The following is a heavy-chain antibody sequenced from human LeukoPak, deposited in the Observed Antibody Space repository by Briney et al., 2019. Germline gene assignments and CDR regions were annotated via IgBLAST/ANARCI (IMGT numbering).Heavy chain of an antibody. CDR1: GFVFSGNW. J-gene: IGHJ4*02. CDR3: VKNGRSFDY. CDR2: INSDGSGE. Sequence: GGSLRLSCAASGFVFSGNWMSSVRQAPGKGLEWVASINSDGSGEYYVDSVKGRFTISRDNAKHSLFLQMNSLRAEDTSVYFCVKNGRSFDYWGQGTLVTVSS. D-gene: IGHD1-1*01. V-gene: IGHV3-7*01.